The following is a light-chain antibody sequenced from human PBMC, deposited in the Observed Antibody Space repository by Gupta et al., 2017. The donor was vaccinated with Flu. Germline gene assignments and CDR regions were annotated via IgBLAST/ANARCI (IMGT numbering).Light chain of an antibody. CDR3: QSYDISMHGLV. CDR2: GNI. V-gene: IGLV1-40*01. Sequence: QSVLTQPPSVSGAPGQRFTISCTGSNPNIGAVYDVHRYQQLPSPAPSLLIYGNINRPSGVPDRFSGSRSGTSASLAITGLQAEDEADYYCQSYDISMHGLVFGTGTKLTVL. CDR1: NPNIGAVYD. J-gene: IGLJ1*01.